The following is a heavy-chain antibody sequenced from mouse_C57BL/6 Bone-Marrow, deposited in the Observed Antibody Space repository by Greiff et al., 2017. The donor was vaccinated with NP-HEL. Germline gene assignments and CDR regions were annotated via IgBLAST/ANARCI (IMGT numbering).Heavy chain of an antibody. V-gene: IGHV1-19*01. CDR3: ARYGYYFDY. D-gene: IGHD2-2*01. CDR1: GYTFTDYY. Sequence: EVQLQQSGPVLVKPGASVKMSCKASGYTFTDYYMNWVKQSHGKSLEWIGVINPYNGGTSYNQKFKGKATLTVDKSYSTAYMEINSLTSEDSAVYYCARYGYYFDYWGQGTTLTVAS. CDR2: INPYNGGT. J-gene: IGHJ2*01.